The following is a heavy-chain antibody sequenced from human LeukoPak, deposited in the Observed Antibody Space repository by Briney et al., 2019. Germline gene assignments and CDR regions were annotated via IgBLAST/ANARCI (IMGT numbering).Heavy chain of an antibody. CDR2: INSDGSST. Sequence: AGGSLRLSCAASGFTFSSYWMHWVRQAPGKGLLWVSRINSDGSSTSYADSVKGRFTISRDNAKNTLYPQMNGLRAEDTAVYYCTRSVYSSSSFDYWGQGTLVTVSS. CDR3: TRSVYSSSSFDY. CDR1: GFTFSSYW. V-gene: IGHV3-74*01. D-gene: IGHD6-6*01. J-gene: IGHJ4*02.